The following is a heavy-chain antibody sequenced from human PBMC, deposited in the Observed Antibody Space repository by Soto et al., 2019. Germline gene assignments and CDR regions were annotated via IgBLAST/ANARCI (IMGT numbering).Heavy chain of an antibody. CDR1: GFTVSTSQ. Sequence: GGSLRLSCAASGFTVSTSQMTWVRQPPGKGLDWVSVIFIGGTTQYAESVKGRFTISRDKFENTVVLQMNSVRAEDTAVYYYARLGPYASGTYSFRRNRFDPWGRGTQGTVSS. V-gene: IGHV3-53*01. CDR2: IFIGGTT. D-gene: IGHD3-10*01. CDR3: ARLGPYASGTYSFRRNRFDP. J-gene: IGHJ5*02.